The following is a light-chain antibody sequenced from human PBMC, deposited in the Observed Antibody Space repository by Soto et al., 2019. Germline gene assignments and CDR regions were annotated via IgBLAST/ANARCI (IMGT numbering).Light chain of an antibody. J-gene: IGLJ2*01. V-gene: IGLV1-51*01. Sequence: QSVLTQPPSVSAAPGQKVTISCSGSSSNIGNNYVSWYQQLPGTAPKLLIYDNNKRPSGIPDRFSGSKSGTSATLGITGLQTGDEADYSCGTWDRSLSAVAFGGGTKVTVL. CDR2: DNN. CDR1: SSNIGNNY. CDR3: GTWDRSLSAVA.